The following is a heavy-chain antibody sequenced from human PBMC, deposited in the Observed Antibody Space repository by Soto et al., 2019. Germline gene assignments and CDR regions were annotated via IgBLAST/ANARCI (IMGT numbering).Heavy chain of an antibody. V-gene: IGHV1-3*01. CDR2: INAGNGNT. CDR1: GYTFTSYA. J-gene: IGHJ4*02. D-gene: IGHD6-13*01. Sequence: QVQLVQSGAEVKKPGASVKVSCKASGYTFTSYAMHWVRQAPGQRLEWMGWINAGNGNTKYSQKFQGRVTITRDTSASTAYMELSSLRSEDTSVYYCARRGIAAAGPSRWLDYWGQGTLVTVSS. CDR3: ARRGIAAAGPSRWLDY.